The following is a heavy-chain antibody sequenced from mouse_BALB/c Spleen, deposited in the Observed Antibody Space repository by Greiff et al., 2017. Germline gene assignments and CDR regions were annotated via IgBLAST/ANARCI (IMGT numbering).Heavy chain of an antibody. CDR3: ARGYYGSGYFDY. CDR2: IYPGDGDT. CDR1: GYTFTSYW. J-gene: IGHJ2*01. V-gene: IGHV1-87*01. D-gene: IGHD1-1*01. Sequence: SGAELARPGASVKLSCKASGYTFTSYWMQWVKQRPGQGLEWIGAIYPGDGDTRYTQKFKGKATLTADKSSSTAYMQLSSLASEDSAVYYCARGYYGSGYFDYWGQGTTLTVSS.